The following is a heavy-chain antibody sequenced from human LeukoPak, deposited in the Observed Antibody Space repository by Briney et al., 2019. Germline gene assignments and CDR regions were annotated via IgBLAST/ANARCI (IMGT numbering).Heavy chain of an antibody. CDR3: AREGVVVAATYHYYYGMDV. Sequence: PSETLSLTCTVSGGPISSYYWSWIRQPPGKGLEWIGYIYYSGSTNYNPSLKSRVTISVDTSKNQFSLKLSSVTAADTAVYYCAREGVVVAATYHYYYGMDVWGQGTTVTVSS. D-gene: IGHD2-15*01. J-gene: IGHJ6*02. V-gene: IGHV4-59*01. CDR2: IYYSGST. CDR1: GGPISSYY.